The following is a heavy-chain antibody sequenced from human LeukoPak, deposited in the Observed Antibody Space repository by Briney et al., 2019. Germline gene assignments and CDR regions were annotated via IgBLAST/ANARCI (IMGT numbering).Heavy chain of an antibody. J-gene: IGHJ4*02. Sequence: GGSLRLSCAASGFTFDDYAMHWVRQAPGEGLEWVSGISWNSGSITYADSVKGRFTIPRDNAKNSLYLQMNSLRAEDTAVYYCARERISFDYWGQGTLVTVSS. CDR2: ISWNSGSI. CDR1: GFTFDDYA. V-gene: IGHV3-9*01. D-gene: IGHD1-1*01. CDR3: ARERISFDY.